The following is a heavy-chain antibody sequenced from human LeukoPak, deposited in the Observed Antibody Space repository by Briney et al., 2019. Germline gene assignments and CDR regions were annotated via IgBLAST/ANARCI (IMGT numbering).Heavy chain of an antibody. V-gene: IGHV3-23*01. CDR2: ISNSGVST. CDR1: GFTFTTYA. D-gene: IGHD1/OR15-1a*01. J-gene: IGHJ5*02. CDR3: ARGGYNWDTDAGWFDP. Sequence: QSGGSLRLSCEASGFTFTTYAMSWVRQAPGKGLEWVSAISNSGVSTYYADSVKGRFTISRDNSKNTLHLQMNSLRVEDTAVYYCARGGYNWDTDAGWFDPWGLGTLVTVSS.